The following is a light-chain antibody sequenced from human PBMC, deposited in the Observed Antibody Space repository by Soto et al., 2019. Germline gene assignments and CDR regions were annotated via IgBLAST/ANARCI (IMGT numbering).Light chain of an antibody. Sequence: DIELTQSPCSLSSSLGERATITCRASQSVSNYFLSWYQQPPDQATRLLISGSSFRTAGIPNRFSGSCAGTDFPLTSSILAPEYSTEYYRQRYGSSGTFGQGTKVDIK. CDR2: GSS. V-gene: IGKV3-20*01. CDR1: QSVSNYF. CDR3: QRYGSSGT. J-gene: IGKJ1*01.